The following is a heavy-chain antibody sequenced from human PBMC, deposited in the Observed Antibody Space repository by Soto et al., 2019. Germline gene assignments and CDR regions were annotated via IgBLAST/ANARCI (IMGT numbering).Heavy chain of an antibody. CDR1: GYTFTGYY. V-gene: IGHV1-2*04. D-gene: IGHD6-13*01. CDR3: ARDRIAAAGPYYYGMDV. CDR2: INPNSGGT. Sequence: GASVKVSCKASGYTFTGYYMHWVRQAPGQGLEWMGWINPNSGGTNYAQKFQGWVTMTRETSISTAYMELSRLRSDDTAVYYCARDRIAAAGPYYYGMDVWGQGTKVTVSS. J-gene: IGHJ6*02.